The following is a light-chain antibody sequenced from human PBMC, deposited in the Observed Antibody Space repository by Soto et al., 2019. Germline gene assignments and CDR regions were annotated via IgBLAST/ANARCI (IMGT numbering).Light chain of an antibody. Sequence: DIQMTQSPSTLSASVGDRVTITCRASQSISSWLAWYQQKPGKAPKLLIYDASSLESGFPSRFSGSGSGTECPLTTCSPQRDDCATYYFQQYNCYAWTFGQGTKVEIK. CDR1: QSISSW. J-gene: IGKJ1*01. CDR3: QQYNCYAWT. V-gene: IGKV1-5*01. CDR2: DAS.